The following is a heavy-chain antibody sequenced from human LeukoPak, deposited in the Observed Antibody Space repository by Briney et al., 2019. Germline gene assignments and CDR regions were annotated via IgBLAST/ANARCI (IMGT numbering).Heavy chain of an antibody. J-gene: IGHJ4*02. CDR1: GFTFSSYA. CDR3: AKTVQPPQSRELRESYFDY. V-gene: IGHV3-23*01. D-gene: IGHD3-10*01. Sequence: PGGSLRLSCAASGFTFSSYAMSWVRQAPGKGLEWVSAISGSGGSTYYADSVKGRFTISRDNSKNTLYLQMNSLRAEDTAVYYCAKTVQPPQSRELRESYFDYWGQGTLVTVSS. CDR2: ISGSGGST.